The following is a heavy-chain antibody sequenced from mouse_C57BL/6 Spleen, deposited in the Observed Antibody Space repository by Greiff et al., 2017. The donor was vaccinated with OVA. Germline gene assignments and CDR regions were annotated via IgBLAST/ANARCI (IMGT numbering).Heavy chain of an antibody. CDR2: IDPSDSYT. V-gene: IGHV1-69*01. D-gene: IGHD2-4*01. Sequence: VKLQQPGAELVMPGASVKLSCKASGYTFTSYWMHWVKQRPGQGLEWIGEIDPSDSYTNYNQKFKGKSTLTVDKSSSTAYMQLSSLTSEDSAVYYCARQDDYDGFAYWGQGTLVTVSA. CDR3: ARQDDYDGFAY. CDR1: GYTFTSYW. J-gene: IGHJ3*01.